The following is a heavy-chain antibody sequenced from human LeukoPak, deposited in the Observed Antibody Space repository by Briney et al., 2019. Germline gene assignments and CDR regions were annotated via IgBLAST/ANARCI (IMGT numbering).Heavy chain of an antibody. CDR3: AKWEESENAFDI. CDR1: GNSINNYY. D-gene: IGHD1-26*01. J-gene: IGHJ3*02. CDR2: THYSGTS. V-gene: IGHV4-59*13. Sequence: SETLSLTCTVSGNSINNYYWNWIRQPPGKALEWIGYTHYSGTSYYSPSLKSRVTMSVDTSKNQFSLKLNSVTAADTAVYFCAKWEESENAFDIWGQGTMVSVSS.